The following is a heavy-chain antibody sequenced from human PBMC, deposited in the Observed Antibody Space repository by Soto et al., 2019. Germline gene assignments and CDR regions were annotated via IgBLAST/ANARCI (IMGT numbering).Heavy chain of an antibody. CDR3: ARELSGYRFDP. CDR2: IYYSGST. V-gene: IGHV4-59*12. D-gene: IGHD6-13*01. J-gene: IGHJ5*02. Sequence: PSETLSLTCTVSGGSISSYYWSWIRQPPGKGLEWIGYIYYSGSTNYNPSLKSRVTISVDTSKNQFSLKLSSVTAADTAVYYCARELSGYRFDPWGQGTLVTVSS. CDR1: GGSISSYY.